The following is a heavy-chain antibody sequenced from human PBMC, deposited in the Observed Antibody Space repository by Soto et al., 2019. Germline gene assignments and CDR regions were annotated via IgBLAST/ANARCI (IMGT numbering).Heavy chain of an antibody. V-gene: IGHV1-69*01. Sequence: QVHLLLQSGAEVKKPGSSVKVACKASGGNPSNSAISWVRQAPGQGLEWMGGIIPVFGIISHAQNFQGRVTITADESTSTAYIELSSLRSEDTAVYFCAGGRIVVAGSSAYYSMDVWGQGHTVTVSS. CDR3: AGGRIVVAGSSAYYSMDV. CDR1: GGNPSNSA. D-gene: IGHD6-19*01. J-gene: IGHJ6*02. CDR2: IIPVFGII.